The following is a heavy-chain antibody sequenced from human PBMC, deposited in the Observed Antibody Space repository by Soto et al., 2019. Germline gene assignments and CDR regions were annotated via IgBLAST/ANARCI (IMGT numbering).Heavy chain of an antibody. J-gene: IGHJ4*02. CDR1: GGSISSGGYS. CDR2: IYHSGST. D-gene: IGHD2-15*01. CDR3: ARGQVVAPKH. Sequence: SETLSLTCAVSGGSISSGGYSWSWIRQPPGKGLEWIGYIYHSGSTYYNPSLKSRVTISVDRSKNQFSLKLSSVTAADTAVYYCARGQVVAPKHGGQGTLVTVSS. V-gene: IGHV4-30-2*01.